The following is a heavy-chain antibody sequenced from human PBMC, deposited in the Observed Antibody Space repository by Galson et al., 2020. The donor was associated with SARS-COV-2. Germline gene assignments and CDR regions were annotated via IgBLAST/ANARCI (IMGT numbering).Heavy chain of an antibody. CDR1: GYTFNTYG. CDR3: TRDSSSGWDDLDQ. V-gene: IGHV1-18*04. J-gene: IGHJ4*02. D-gene: IGHD6-19*01. Sequence: ASVKVSCKASGYTFNTYGISWVRQAPGQGLEWMGWINPNNGNTKYAQKFQGRVTMTTDTSTSTAYMDLRRLRSDDTALYYCTRDSSSGWDDLDQWGPGTLVTVSS. CDR2: INPNNGNT.